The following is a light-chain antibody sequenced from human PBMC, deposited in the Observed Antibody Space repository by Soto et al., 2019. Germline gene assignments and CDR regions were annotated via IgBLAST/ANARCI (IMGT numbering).Light chain of an antibody. CDR2: DVN. CDR3: ISYTDSSTLV. V-gene: IGLV2-14*01. CDR1: SSDVGGYNY. Sequence: QSALTQPASVSGSPGQSITISCTGTSSDVGGYNYVSWYQQHPGKAPKLMIYDVNFRPSGVSNRFSGSKSGNTASLTISGLQAEDEADYYCISYTDSSTLVFGPGTKLTVL. J-gene: IGLJ1*01.